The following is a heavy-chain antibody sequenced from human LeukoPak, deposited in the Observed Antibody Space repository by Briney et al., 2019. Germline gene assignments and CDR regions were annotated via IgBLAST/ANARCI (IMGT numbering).Heavy chain of an antibody. D-gene: IGHD3-16*01. J-gene: IGHJ5*02. Sequence: SETLSLTCTVSGGSISSYYWSWIRQPPGKGLEWIGYIYYSGSTNYNPSLKSRVTISVDTSKNQFSLKLSSVTAADTAVYYCASVGGLYLFDPWGQGTLVTVSS. V-gene: IGHV4-59*08. CDR1: GGSISSYY. CDR2: IYYSGST. CDR3: ASVGGLYLFDP.